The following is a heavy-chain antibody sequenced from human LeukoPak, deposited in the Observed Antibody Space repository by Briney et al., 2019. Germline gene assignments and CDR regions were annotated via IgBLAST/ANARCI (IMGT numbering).Heavy chain of an antibody. CDR3: AREDDYGDYDY. CDR1: GFTFSGHW. CDR2: IKQDGSEK. V-gene: IGHV3-7*01. Sequence: GGSLRLSCAASGFTFSGHWMSWVRQAPGKGLEWVANIKQDGSEKSYADSVKGRFTISRDNAKNSLYLQVNSLRAEDTAVYYCAREDDYGDYDYWGQGTLVTVSS. J-gene: IGHJ4*02. D-gene: IGHD4-17*01.